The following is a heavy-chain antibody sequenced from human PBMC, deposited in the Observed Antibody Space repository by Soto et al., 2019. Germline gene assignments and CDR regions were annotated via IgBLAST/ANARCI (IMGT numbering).Heavy chain of an antibody. CDR1: GFSLTTSGVG. CDR2: IYWNDDK. Sequence: GSGPTLVNPTQTLTLTCTFSGFSLTTSGVGVGWIRQPPGRALEWLALIYWNDDKRYSPSLKSRLTITKDTSKNQVVLTMTNMDPVDTATYYCAHVIAVAGYFDYWGQGTLVTVSS. D-gene: IGHD6-19*01. CDR3: AHVIAVAGYFDY. V-gene: IGHV2-5*01. J-gene: IGHJ4*02.